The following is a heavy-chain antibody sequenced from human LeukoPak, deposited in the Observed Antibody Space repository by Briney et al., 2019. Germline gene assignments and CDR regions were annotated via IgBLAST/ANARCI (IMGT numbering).Heavy chain of an antibody. CDR2: ISWNSGSI. CDR3: ARDVSSSWYGKLHYYYYGMDV. J-gene: IGHJ6*02. D-gene: IGHD6-13*01. Sequence: GRSLRLSCAASGFTFDDYAMHWVRQAPGKGLEWVSGISWNSGSIGYADSVKGRFTISRDNAKNSLYLQMSSLRAEDTAVYYCARDVSSSWYGKLHYYYYGMDVWGQGTTVTVSS. V-gene: IGHV3-9*01. CDR1: GFTFDDYA.